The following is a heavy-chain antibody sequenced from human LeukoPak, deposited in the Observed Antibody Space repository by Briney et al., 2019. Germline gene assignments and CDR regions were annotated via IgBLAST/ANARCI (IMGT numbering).Heavy chain of an antibody. CDR3: ARTKAYYGNFDY. J-gene: IGHJ4*02. Sequence: SETLSLTCTVSGGSISSYYWSWIRQPPGKGLEWIGYIYDSGGTNYNPSLKSRVTISVDTSKNQFSLKLSSVTAADTAVYYCARTKAYYGNFDYWGQGTLVTVSS. V-gene: IGHV4-59*12. D-gene: IGHD3-22*01. CDR2: IYDSGGT. CDR1: GGSISSYY.